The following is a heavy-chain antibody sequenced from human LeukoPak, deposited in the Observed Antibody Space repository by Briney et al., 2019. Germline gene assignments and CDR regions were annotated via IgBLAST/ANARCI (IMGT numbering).Heavy chain of an antibody. V-gene: IGHV3-23*01. CDR2: ISSGGGYT. J-gene: IGHJ4*02. CDR1: GFAFSTYA. Sequence: GGSLRLSCAASGFAFSTYAMSWVRQAPGKGLEWVSAISSGGGYTYHADSVKGRFTISRDDFKNTLYLEMNSLGAEDTGVYFCGSHCWSKCRSSGFDFWGRGTLVTGFS. CDR3: GSHCWSKCRSSGFDF. D-gene: IGHD3-3*02.